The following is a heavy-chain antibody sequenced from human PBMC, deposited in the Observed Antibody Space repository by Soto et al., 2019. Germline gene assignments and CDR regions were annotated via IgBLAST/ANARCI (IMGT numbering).Heavy chain of an antibody. V-gene: IGHV3-64D*06. J-gene: IGHJ5*02. D-gene: IGHD6-19*01. CDR1: GFTFSSYA. Sequence: EVPLVESGGGLVQPGGSLRLSCSASGFTFSSYAMHWVRQAPGKGLEYVSAISSNGGSTYYADSVKGRFTISRDNSKNTLYLQMSSLRAEDTAVYYCVKNLYSSGWWGNWFDPWGQGTLVTVSS. CDR3: VKNLYSSGWWGNWFDP. CDR2: ISSNGGST.